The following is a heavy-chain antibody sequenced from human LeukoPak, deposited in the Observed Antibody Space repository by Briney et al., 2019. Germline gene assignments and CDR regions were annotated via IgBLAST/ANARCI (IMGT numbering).Heavy chain of an antibody. CDR1: GFTFTSSA. V-gene: IGHV1-58*01. CDR3: GADSMPRGVFSYAFDI. CDR2: IVVGSGDT. Sequence: EASVKVSCKASGFTFTSSAVQWVRQARGQRLEWIGWIVVGSGDTNSAQKFQERVTITRDMSTRTACMELSSLRSEDTAVYYCGADSMPRGVFSYAFDIWGQGTMVTVSS. J-gene: IGHJ3*02. D-gene: IGHD3-10*01.